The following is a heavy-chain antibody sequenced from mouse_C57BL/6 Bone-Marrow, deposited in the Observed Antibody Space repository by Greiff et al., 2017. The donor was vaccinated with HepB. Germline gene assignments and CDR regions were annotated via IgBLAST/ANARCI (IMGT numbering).Heavy chain of an antibody. Sequence: VQLQQSGAELARPGASVKMSCKASGYTFTSYTMHWVKQRPGQGLEWIGYINPSSGYTKYNQKFKDKATLTADKTSSTAYMQLSSLTSKDSAVYYCARCWLRDYWGQGTTLTVSS. J-gene: IGHJ2*01. V-gene: IGHV1-4*01. CDR1: GYTFTSYT. CDR3: ARCWLRDY. CDR2: INPSSGYT. D-gene: IGHD2-2*01.